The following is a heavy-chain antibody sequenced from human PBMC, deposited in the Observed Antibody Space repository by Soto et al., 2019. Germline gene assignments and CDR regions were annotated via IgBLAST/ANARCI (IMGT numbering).Heavy chain of an antibody. J-gene: IGHJ4*02. CDR3: AKADGRIVARHFDF. V-gene: IGHV3-23*01. CDR1: GFTFSSYA. CDR2: ISSGGGSP. Sequence: EVQLLESGGGLVQPGGSLRLSCAASGFTFSSYAVYWVRQAPGKGLEWVSGISSGGGSPYYADSVKGRFTISRDNSKNTLYLQMNSLRAEDRAVYYCAKADGRIVARHFDFWGQGSLVTVSS. D-gene: IGHD6-6*01.